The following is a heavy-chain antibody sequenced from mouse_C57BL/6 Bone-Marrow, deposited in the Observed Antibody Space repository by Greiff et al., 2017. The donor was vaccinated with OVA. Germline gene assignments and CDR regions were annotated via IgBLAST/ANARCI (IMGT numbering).Heavy chain of an antibody. J-gene: IGHJ2*01. V-gene: IGHV1-81*01. CDR2: IYPRSGNT. Sequence: QVHVKQSGAELARPGASVKLSCKASGYTFTSYGISWVKQRTGQGLEWIGEIYPRSGNTYYNEKFKGKATLTADKSSSTAYMELRSLTSEDSAVYFCARCLLLRYFDYWGQGTTLTVSS. CDR3: ARCLLLRYFDY. D-gene: IGHD1-1*01. CDR1: GYTFTSYG.